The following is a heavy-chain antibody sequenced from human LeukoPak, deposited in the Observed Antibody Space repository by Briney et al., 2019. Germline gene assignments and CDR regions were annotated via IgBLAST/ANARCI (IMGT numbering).Heavy chain of an antibody. CDR3: ARGPVEMATTKDY. V-gene: IGHV3-11*01. D-gene: IGHD5-24*01. CDR2: ISSSGSTI. J-gene: IGHJ4*02. CDR1: GFTFSNYY. Sequence: GGSLRLSCAASGFTFSNYYMSWIRQAPGKGLEWVSYISSSGSTIYYADSVKGRFAISRDNAKNSLYLQMNSLRAEDTAVYYCARGPVEMATTKDYWGQGTLVTVSS.